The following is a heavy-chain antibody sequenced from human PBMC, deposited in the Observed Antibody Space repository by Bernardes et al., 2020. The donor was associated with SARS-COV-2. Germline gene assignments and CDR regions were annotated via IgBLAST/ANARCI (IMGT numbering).Heavy chain of an antibody. Sequence: ASVKVSCKASGYTFTGYYMHWVRQAPGQGLEGMGWINPNSGGTNYAQKFQGWVTMTRDTSISTAYMELSRLRSDDTAVYYCAREGGIAVAATDYYYGMDVWGQGTTVTVSS. CDR1: GYTFTGYY. V-gene: IGHV1-2*04. CDR2: INPNSGGT. D-gene: IGHD6-19*01. CDR3: AREGGIAVAATDYYYGMDV. J-gene: IGHJ6*02.